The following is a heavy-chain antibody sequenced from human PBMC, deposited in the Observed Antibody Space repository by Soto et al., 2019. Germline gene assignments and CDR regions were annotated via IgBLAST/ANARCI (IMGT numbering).Heavy chain of an antibody. CDR2: IYYSGST. CDR3: VRVLSEDWFDP. CDR1: GYSISSGYF. V-gene: IGHV4-38-2*01. J-gene: IGHJ5*02. Sequence: LSLTCVVSGYSISSGYFWGWIRQPPGKALEFIGNIYYSGSTYYNPSLKSRASLSVDTSNNQFSLKLSSVTVADTAVYYCVRVLSEDWFDPWGQGTLVTV.